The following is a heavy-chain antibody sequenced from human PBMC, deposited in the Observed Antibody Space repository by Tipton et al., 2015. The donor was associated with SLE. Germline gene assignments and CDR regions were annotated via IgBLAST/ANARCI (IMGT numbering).Heavy chain of an antibody. CDR1: GGSFSGYY. V-gene: IGHV4-34*01. CDR2: INHSGST. D-gene: IGHD1-26*01. CDR3: VRERKYVVRFRELVAPDL. Sequence: TLSLTCAVYGGSFSGYYWSWIRQPPGKGLERIGEINHSGSTNYNPSLESRVTMSVDTSKNQFSLKLSSVTAADTAMYYCVRERKYVVRFRELVAPDLWGQGTAITVSS. J-gene: IGHJ3*01.